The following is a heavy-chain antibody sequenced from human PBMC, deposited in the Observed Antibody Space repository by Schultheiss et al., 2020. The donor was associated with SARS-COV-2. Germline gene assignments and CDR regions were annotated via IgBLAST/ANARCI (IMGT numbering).Heavy chain of an antibody. D-gene: IGHD6-6*01. V-gene: IGHV4-59*08. CDR1: GGSISSYY. CDR2: INHSGST. CDR3: ARQIAARHWFDP. J-gene: IGHJ5*02. Sequence: SQTLSLTCTVSGGSISSYYWSWIRQPAGKGLEWIGEINHSGSTNYNPSLKSRVTISVDTSKNQFSLKLSSVTAADTAVYYCARQIAARHWFDPWGQGTLVTVSS.